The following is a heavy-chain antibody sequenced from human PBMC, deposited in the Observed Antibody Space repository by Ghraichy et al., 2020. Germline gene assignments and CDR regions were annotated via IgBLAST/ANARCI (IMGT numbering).Heavy chain of an antibody. D-gene: IGHD5-24*01. CDR3: ARGNPQFTPNWFGP. J-gene: IGHJ5*02. V-gene: IGHV4-30-2*06. CDR1: GDSIGNATYS. Sequence: SETLSLTCVVSGDSIGNATYSWNWFRQSPGRGLEFIGYLYHEGTTYYNPSLKSRLSMSVNLFKNEFSLHLTSVTAADTAIYFCARGNPQFTPNWFGPWGPGTLVTVAS. CDR2: LYHEGTT.